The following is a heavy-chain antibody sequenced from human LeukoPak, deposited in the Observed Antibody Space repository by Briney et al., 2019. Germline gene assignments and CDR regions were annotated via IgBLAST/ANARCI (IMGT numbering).Heavy chain of an antibody. Sequence: SEALSLTCTVSGGSISSTSHYWGWIRQPPGKGLEWIGSIHYSGITYYNVSLKSRVTISVDTSKNQFSLKLSSVTAADTAVYYCARDSLYWGSGSYSVLEFDYWGQGTLVTVSS. J-gene: IGHJ4*02. V-gene: IGHV4-39*07. D-gene: IGHD3-10*01. CDR3: ARDSLYWGSGSYSVLEFDY. CDR2: IHYSGIT. CDR1: GGSISSTSHY.